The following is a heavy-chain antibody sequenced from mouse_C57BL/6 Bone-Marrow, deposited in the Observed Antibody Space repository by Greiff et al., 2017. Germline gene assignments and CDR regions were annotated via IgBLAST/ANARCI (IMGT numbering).Heavy chain of an antibody. CDR1: GFTFSSYG. D-gene: IGHD1-1*01. J-gene: IGHJ3*01. CDR2: ISSGGSYT. CDR3: ARHLLRSPFAY. Sequence: EVHLVESGGDLVKPGGSLKLSCAASGFTFSSYGMSWVRQTPDKRLEWVATISSGGSYTYYPDSVKGRFTISRDNAKNTLYLQMSSLKSEDTAMYYCARHLLRSPFAYWGQGTLVTVSA. V-gene: IGHV5-6*01.